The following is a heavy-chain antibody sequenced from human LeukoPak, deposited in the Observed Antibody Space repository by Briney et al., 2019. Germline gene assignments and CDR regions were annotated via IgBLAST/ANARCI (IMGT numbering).Heavy chain of an antibody. V-gene: IGHV1-2*02. CDR2: INPNGGGT. J-gene: IGHJ4*02. Sequence: GASVKVSCKASGYTFTGYYIHWVRQAPGQGLQWMGWINPNGGGTNYAQKFQGRVTMTGDTSITTAYMELSRLRSDDTAMYYCARGGSLVFGVLNDWGQGTLVTVSS. D-gene: IGHD3-16*01. CDR1: GYTFTGYY. CDR3: ARGGSLVFGVLND.